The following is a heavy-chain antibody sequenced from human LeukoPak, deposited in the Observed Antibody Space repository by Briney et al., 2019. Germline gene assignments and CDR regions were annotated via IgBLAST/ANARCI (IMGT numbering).Heavy chain of an antibody. Sequence: SQTLSLTCTVSGGSISSGGYYWSWIRQPPGKGLEWIGYIYHSGSTYYNPSLKSRVTISVDRSKNQFSLKLSSVTAADTAVYYCARAPAGDSEVLRFLEWLSPNWFDPWGQGTLVTVSS. CDR1: GGSISSGGYY. CDR2: IYHSGST. V-gene: IGHV4-30-2*01. CDR3: ARAPAGDSEVLRFLEWLSPNWFDP. J-gene: IGHJ5*02. D-gene: IGHD3-3*01.